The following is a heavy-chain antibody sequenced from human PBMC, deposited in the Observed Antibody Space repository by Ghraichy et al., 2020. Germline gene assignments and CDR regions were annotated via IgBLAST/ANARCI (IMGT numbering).Heavy chain of an antibody. CDR3: ARHHPPIMVRGVIDY. CDR2: IYYSGST. J-gene: IGHJ4*02. Sequence: SQTLSLTCTVSGGSISSSSYYWGWIRQPPGKGLEWIGSIYYSGSTYYNPSLKSRVTISVDTSKNQFSLKLSSVTAADTAVYYCARHHPPIMVRGVIDYWGQGTLVTVSS. CDR1: GGSISSSSYY. V-gene: IGHV4-39*01. D-gene: IGHD3-10*01.